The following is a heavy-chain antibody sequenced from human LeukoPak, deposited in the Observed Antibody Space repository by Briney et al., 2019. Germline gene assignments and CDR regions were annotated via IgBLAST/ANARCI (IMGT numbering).Heavy chain of an antibody. V-gene: IGHV3-30*18. Sequence: GRSLRLSCAASGFTFSSYGMHWVRQAPGKGLEWVAVISYDGSNKYYADSVKGRFTTSRDNSKNTLYLQMNSLRAEDTAVYYCAKDPAPETTVTANWFDPWGQGTLVTVSS. CDR3: AKDPAPETTVTANWFDP. CDR1: GFTFSSYG. D-gene: IGHD4-17*01. J-gene: IGHJ5*02. CDR2: ISYDGSNK.